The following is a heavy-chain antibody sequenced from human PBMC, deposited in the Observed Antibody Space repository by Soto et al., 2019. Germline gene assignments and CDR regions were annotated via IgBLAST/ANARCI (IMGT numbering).Heavy chain of an antibody. CDR1: GFTFSGYA. CDR3: GRGGVEGTHSLVCFYGLDV. CDR2: ISTSSGTR. V-gene: IGHV3-48*02. Sequence: GGSLRLSCAASGFTFSGYAMNWVRQAPGRGLEWVSYISTSSGTRFYADSVKGRFTISRDNAKNSLYLQMNSLTDEDTAVYYCGRGGVEGTHSLVCFYGLDVWGQGTTVPVYS. D-gene: IGHD1-7*01. J-gene: IGHJ6*02.